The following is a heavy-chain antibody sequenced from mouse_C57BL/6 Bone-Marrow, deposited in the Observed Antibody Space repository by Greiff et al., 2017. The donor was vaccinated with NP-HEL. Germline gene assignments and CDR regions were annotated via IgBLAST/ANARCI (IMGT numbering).Heavy chain of an antibody. CDR1: GYAFSSSW. CDR3: ARIAYYSTYYAMDY. V-gene: IGHV1-82*01. J-gene: IGHJ4*01. D-gene: IGHD2-5*01. CDR2: IYPGDGDT. Sequence: VQLQESGPELVKPGASVKISCKASGYAFSSSWMNWVKQRPGKGLEWIGRIYPGDGDTNYNGKFKGKATLTADKSSSTAYMQLSSLTSEDSAVYFCARIAYYSTYYAMDYWGQGTSVTVSS.